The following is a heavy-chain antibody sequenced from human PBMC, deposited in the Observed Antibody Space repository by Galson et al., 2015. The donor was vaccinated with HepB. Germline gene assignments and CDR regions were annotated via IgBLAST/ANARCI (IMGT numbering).Heavy chain of an antibody. V-gene: IGHV1-69*04. Sequence: SVKVSCKASGGTFSSYTISWVRQAPGQGLEWMGRIIPILGIANYAQKFQGRVTITADKSTSTAYMELSSLRSEDTAVYYCAREAKEDSSGYSLRLTNAFDIWGQGTMVTVSS. CDR2: IIPILGIA. D-gene: IGHD3-22*01. CDR3: AREAKEDSSGYSLRLTNAFDI. J-gene: IGHJ3*02. CDR1: GGTFSSYT.